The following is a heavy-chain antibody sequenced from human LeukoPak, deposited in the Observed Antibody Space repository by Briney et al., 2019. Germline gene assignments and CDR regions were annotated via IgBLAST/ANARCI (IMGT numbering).Heavy chain of an antibody. V-gene: IGHV1-18*01. CDR2: ISAYNGNT. Sequence: ASVKDSCKASGYTFTSYGISWVRQAPGQGLEWMGWISAYNGNTNYAQKLQGRVTMTTDTSTSTAYMELRSLRSDDTAVYYCARDHPNCSGGSCFGHWGQGTLVTVSS. D-gene: IGHD2-15*01. J-gene: IGHJ4*02. CDR3: ARDHPNCSGGSCFGH. CDR1: GYTFTSYG.